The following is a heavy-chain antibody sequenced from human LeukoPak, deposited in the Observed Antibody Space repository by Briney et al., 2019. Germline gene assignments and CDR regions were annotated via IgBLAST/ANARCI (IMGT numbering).Heavy chain of an antibody. V-gene: IGHV3-23*01. CDR1: GFTFSSYT. CDR3: AKAGSISWYDH. D-gene: IGHD6-13*01. Sequence: GGSLKLSCAASGFTFSSYTMAWVRQAPGKGLEWISDIDHTGDRTYYRDSVKGQFTISRDNSKNTLYLQMNSLRVEDTATYYCAKAGSISWYDHWGQGTLVTVS. CDR2: IDHTGDRT. J-gene: IGHJ5*02.